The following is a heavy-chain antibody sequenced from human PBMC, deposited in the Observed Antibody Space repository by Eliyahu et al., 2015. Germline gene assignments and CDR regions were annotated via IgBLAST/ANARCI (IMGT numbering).Heavy chain of an antibody. CDR3: AKDRCGGDCYSDY. J-gene: IGHJ4*02. Sequence: EVQLLESGGGLVQPGGSLRLSCAASGFPFSSXAMSWVRQAPGKGLEWVSAISGSGGSTYYADSVKGRFTISRDNSKNTLYLQMNSLRAEDTAVYYCAKDRCGGDCYSDYWGQGTLVTVSS. D-gene: IGHD2-21*01. CDR1: GFPFSSXA. CDR2: ISGSGGST. V-gene: IGHV3-23*01.